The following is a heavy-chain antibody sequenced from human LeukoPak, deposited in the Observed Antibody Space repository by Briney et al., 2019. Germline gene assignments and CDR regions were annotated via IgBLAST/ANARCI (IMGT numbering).Heavy chain of an antibody. D-gene: IGHD2-15*01. CDR1: GGTFSSYA. V-gene: IGHV1-69*06. CDR2: IIPIFGTA. CDR3: ARSKGYCSGGSCYSSSYYYMDV. Sequence: GASVQVSCKASGGTFSSYAISWVRQAPGQGLEWMGGIIPIFGTANYAQKFQGRVTITADKSTSTAYMELSSLRSEDTAVYYCARSKGYCSGGSCYSSSYYYMDVWGKGTTVTVSS. J-gene: IGHJ6*03.